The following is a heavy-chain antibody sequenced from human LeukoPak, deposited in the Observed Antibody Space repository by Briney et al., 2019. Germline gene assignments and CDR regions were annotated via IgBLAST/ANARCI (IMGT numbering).Heavy chain of an antibody. CDR2: ISGSGGST. CDR1: GFTFSSYA. Sequence: GGSLRLSCAASGFTFSSYAMSWVRQAPGKGLEWVSAISGSGGSTYYADSVKGRFTISRDNSENTLYLQMNSLRAEDTAVYYCTAPYCSSTSCYFFDYWGQGTLVTVSS. V-gene: IGHV3-23*01. J-gene: IGHJ4*02. D-gene: IGHD2-2*01. CDR3: TAPYCSSTSCYFFDY.